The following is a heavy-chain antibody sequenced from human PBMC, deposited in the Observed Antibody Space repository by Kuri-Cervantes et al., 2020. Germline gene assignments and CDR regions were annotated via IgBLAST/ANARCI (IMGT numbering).Heavy chain of an antibody. D-gene: IGHD3-22*01. CDR3: ARDLPDYYDSSGYLDY. J-gene: IGHJ4*02. CDR2: IKQDGSEK. V-gene: IGHV3-7*01. Sequence: GGSLRLSCAASGFAFSSYVLHWVRRAPGKGLEWVANIKQDGSEKYYVDSVKGRFTISRDNAKNSLYLQMNSLRAEDTAVYYCARDLPDYYDSSGYLDYWGQGTLVTVSS. CDR1: GFAFSSYV.